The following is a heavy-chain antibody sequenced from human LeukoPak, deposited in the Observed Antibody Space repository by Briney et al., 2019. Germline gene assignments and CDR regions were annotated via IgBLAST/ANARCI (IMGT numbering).Heavy chain of an antibody. D-gene: IGHD2-2*01. CDR1: GFTFSSYA. J-gene: IGHJ4*02. CDR2: ISYDGSNK. Sequence: GGSLRLSCAASGFTFSSYAMHWVRQARGRGREWVAVISYDGSNKYYADSVRGPFTISRDNSKHTLYLQMNSLRAEDTAVYYCAKVGYCSSTSCYASDYWGQGTLVTVSS. CDR3: AKVGYCSSTSCYASDY. V-gene: IGHV3-30*04.